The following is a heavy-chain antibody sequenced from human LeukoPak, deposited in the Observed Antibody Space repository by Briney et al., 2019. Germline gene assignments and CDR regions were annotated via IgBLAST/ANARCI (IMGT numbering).Heavy chain of an antibody. D-gene: IGHD3-9*01. CDR1: GYSFNSYW. Sequence: GESLKISCKGSGYSFNSYWIGWVRQMPGRGLELMGIIYPGDSDTRYRPSFQGQVTISADKSISTAYLQWSSLKASDTAMYYCARLKNPYYDILTGYQWGYFDYWGQGTLVTVSS. CDR2: IYPGDSDT. CDR3: ARLKNPYYDILTGYQWGYFDY. J-gene: IGHJ4*02. V-gene: IGHV5-51*01.